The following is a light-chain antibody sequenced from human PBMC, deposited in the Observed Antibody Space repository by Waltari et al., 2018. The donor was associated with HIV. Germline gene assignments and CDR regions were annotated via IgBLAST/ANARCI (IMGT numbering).Light chain of an antibody. Sequence: EIVLTQSPVTLSLSPGARATLSCRASQSVSSYLVWYQQKPGQAPRLLIYDASNRATGIPARFTGSGSGTDFTLTISSLEPEDFAVYYCQQRSTWPPGFGQGTKVEIK. CDR3: QQRSTWPPG. J-gene: IGKJ1*01. V-gene: IGKV3-11*01. CDR1: QSVSSY. CDR2: DAS.